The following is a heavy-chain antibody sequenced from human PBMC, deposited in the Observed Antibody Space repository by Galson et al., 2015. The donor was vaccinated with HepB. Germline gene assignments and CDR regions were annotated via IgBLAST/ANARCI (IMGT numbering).Heavy chain of an antibody. CDR2: IYYSGST. Sequence: SETLSLTCTVSGGSISSYYWGWIRQPPGKGLEWIGYIYYSGSTNYNPSLKSRVTISVDTSKNQFSLKLSSVTAADTAVYYCARHTYYYDTTDAFDIWGQGTMVTVSS. CDR3: ARHTYYYDTTDAFDI. D-gene: IGHD3-22*01. J-gene: IGHJ3*02. V-gene: IGHV4-59*01. CDR1: GGSISSYY.